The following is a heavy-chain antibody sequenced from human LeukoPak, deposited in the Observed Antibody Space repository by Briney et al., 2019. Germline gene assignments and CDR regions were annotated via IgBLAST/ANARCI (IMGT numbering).Heavy chain of an antibody. CDR1: GFTFSSYA. CDR3: ARDEGSSSWYGWFDP. V-gene: IGHV3-30*04. Sequence: GRSLRLSCAASGFTFSSYAMHWVRQAPDKGLEWVAVISYDGSNKYYADSVKGRFTISRDNSKNTLCLQMNSLRAEDTAVYYCARDEGSSSWYGWFDPWGQGTLVTVSS. J-gene: IGHJ5*02. CDR2: ISYDGSNK. D-gene: IGHD6-13*01.